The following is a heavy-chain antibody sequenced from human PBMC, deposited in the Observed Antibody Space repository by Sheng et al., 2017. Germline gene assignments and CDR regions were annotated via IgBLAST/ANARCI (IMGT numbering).Heavy chain of an antibody. CDR2: IYTSGST. CDR3: ARETMVRGVKVLERAYYYYGMDV. Sequence: QVQLQESGPGLVKPSQTLSLTCTVSGGSISSGSYYWSWIRQPVGKGLEWIGCIYTSGSTNYNPSLKSRVTISVDTSKNQFSLKLSSVTAADTAVYYCARETMVRGVKVLERAYYYYGMDVWGQGTTVTV. V-gene: IGHV4-61*02. CDR1: GGSISSGSYY. J-gene: IGHJ6*02. D-gene: IGHD3-10*01.